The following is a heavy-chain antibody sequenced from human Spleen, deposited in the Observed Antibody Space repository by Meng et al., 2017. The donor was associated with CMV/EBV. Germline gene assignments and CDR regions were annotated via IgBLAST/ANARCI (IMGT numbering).Heavy chain of an antibody. D-gene: IGHD1-7*01. Sequence: ASVKVSCKASGVSFSDYSVSWVRQAPGQGLEWMGWISAYNGNTNYAQKLQGRVTMTTDTSTSTAYMELRSLRSDDTAVYYCARQTGTGFVDYWGQGTLVTVSS. J-gene: IGHJ4*02. V-gene: IGHV1-18*01. CDR2: ISAYNGNT. CDR1: GVSFSDYS. CDR3: ARQTGTGFVDY.